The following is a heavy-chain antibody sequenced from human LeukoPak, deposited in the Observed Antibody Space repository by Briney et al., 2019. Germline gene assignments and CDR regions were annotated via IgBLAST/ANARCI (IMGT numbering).Heavy chain of an antibody. D-gene: IGHD5-18*01. CDR1: GYTFTSYY. CDR3: ARDPSRVQLWFPFDY. CDR2: INPSGGST. V-gene: IGHV1-46*01. Sequence: ASVRDSCKASGYTFTSYYMHWVRQAPGQGLEWMGIINPSGGSTSYAQKFQGRVTMTRDTSTSTVYMELSSLRSEDTAVYYCARDPSRVQLWFPFDYWGQGTLVTVSS. J-gene: IGHJ4*02.